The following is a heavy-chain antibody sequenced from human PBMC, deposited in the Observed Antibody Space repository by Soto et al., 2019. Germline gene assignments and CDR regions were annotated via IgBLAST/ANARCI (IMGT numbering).Heavy chain of an antibody. Sequence: QVQLQQWGAGLLKPSETLSLTCAVYGGSFSGYYWSWIRQPPGKGLEWIGEINHSGSTNYNPSLKSRVNISVDTSKNQFSLKLSSVTAADTAVYYCARRSTFGGVIVPYWGQGTLVTVSS. D-gene: IGHD3-16*02. CDR3: ARRSTFGGVIVPY. CDR2: INHSGST. J-gene: IGHJ4*02. CDR1: GGSFSGYY. V-gene: IGHV4-34*01.